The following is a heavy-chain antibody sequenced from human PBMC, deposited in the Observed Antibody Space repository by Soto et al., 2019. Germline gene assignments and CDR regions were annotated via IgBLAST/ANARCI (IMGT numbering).Heavy chain of an antibody. J-gene: IGHJ5*02. CDR2: ISPGSRYP. D-gene: IGHD4-17*01. CDR1: GYTFGDSY. CDR3: AKVTYGDYSNWFDP. V-gene: IGHV3-11*05. Sequence: GGSLRLSCAGSGYTFGDSYMSWIRQAPGKGLEWLSYISPGSRYPAYADSVKGRFTISRDNAKRSLYLQMMSLRAEDTAVYYCAKVTYGDYSNWFDPWGQGTLVTVSS.